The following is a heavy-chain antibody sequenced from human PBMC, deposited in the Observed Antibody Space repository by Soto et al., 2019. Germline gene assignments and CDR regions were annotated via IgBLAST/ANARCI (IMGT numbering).Heavy chain of an antibody. CDR2: INSDGSST. J-gene: IGHJ3*02. V-gene: IGHV3-74*01. CDR1: GFTFSSYW. D-gene: IGHD3-16*02. CDR3: ARDGWMITFGGVIVQAIVPFDI. Sequence: EVQLVESGGGLVQPGGSLRLSCAASGFTFSSYWMHWVRQAPGKGLVWVSRINSDGSSTSYADSVKGRFTISRDNAKNTLYLQMNSLRAEDTAVYYCARDGWMITFGGVIVQAIVPFDIWGQGTMVTVSS.